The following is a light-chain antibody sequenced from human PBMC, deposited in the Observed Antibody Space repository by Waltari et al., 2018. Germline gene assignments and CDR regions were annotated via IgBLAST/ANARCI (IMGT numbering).Light chain of an antibody. CDR3: QQSYS. Sequence: DIQMTQSPSSLSASVGDRVTITCRARQSISNYLNWYQQKPGKAPKLLIYAASSLQSGVPSRVSGSGSGTDFTLTISSLQPEDFATYYCQQSYSFGGGTKVEIK. CDR1: QSISNY. V-gene: IGKV1-39*01. CDR2: AAS. J-gene: IGKJ4*01.